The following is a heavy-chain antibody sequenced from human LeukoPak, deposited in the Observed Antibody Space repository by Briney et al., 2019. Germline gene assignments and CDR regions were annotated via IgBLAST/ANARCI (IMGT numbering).Heavy chain of an antibody. CDR2: IIPILGIA. V-gene: IGHV1-69*04. CDR3: AQYCSGGSCQSYYGMEV. CDR1: GGTFSSYA. D-gene: IGHD2-15*01. J-gene: IGHJ6*02. Sequence: GASVKVSCKASGGTFSSYAISWVRQAPGQGLEWMGRIIPILGIANYAQKFQGRVTITADKSTSTAYMELSSLRSEDTAVYYCAQYCSGGSCQSYYGMEVWGQGTTVTVSS.